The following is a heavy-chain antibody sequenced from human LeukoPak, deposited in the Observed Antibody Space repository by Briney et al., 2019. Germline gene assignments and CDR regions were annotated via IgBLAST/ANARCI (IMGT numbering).Heavy chain of an antibody. J-gene: IGHJ6*02. CDR2: IYYSGST. V-gene: IGHV4-61*08. CDR1: GGSFNSGDSF. CDR3: ARKLGIAVGDYYYGLDV. Sequence: SDTLSLTCTVSGGSFNSGDSFWSWIRQPPGKGLEWIGNIYYSGSTNYNPSLQSRVTVSIDTSKNQFSLKVRSVTPADTAVYYCARKLGIAVGDYYYGLDVWGQGTTVTVSS. D-gene: IGHD6-19*01.